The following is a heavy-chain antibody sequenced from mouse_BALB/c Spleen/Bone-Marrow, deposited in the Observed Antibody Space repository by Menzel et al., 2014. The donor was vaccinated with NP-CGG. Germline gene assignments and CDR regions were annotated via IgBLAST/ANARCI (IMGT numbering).Heavy chain of an antibody. CDR2: IYPGNSDT. CDR1: GYSLTSYW. J-gene: IGHJ4*01. Sequence: EVQLQQSGTVLTRPGASVKMSCKASGYSLTSYWMHWVKQRPGQGLEWIGAIYPGNSDTSYNQKFKGKAKLTAVTSASTAYMELSSLTNEDSAVYYCTRGGLSYAMDYWGQGTSVTVSS. CDR3: TRGGLSYAMDY. D-gene: IGHD1-1*02. V-gene: IGHV1-5*01.